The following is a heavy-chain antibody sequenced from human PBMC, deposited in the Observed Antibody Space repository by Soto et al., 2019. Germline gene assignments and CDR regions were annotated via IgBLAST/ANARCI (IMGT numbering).Heavy chain of an antibody. V-gene: IGHV3-21*01. D-gene: IGHD5-18*01. CDR2: ITTSSESK. J-gene: IGHJ4*02. Sequence: LRLSCAVSGFTFSSHSMNWVRQAPGKGLEWVSSITTSSESKYYTDSVKGRFTLSRDNAKNSLYLQMNSLRAEDTAVYYCARSTHGFSYGKIDYWGRGTLVTVSS. CDR1: GFTFSSHS. CDR3: ARSTHGFSYGKIDY.